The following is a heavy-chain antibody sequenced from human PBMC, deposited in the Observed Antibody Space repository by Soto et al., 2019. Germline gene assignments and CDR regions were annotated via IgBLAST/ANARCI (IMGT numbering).Heavy chain of an antibody. D-gene: IGHD3-16*02. V-gene: IGHV4-31*03. J-gene: IGHJ4*02. CDR1: GGSISSGGYY. Sequence: SETLSLTCTVSGGSISSGGYYWSWIRQHPGKGLEWIGYIYYSGSTYYNPSLKSRVTISVDTSKNQFSLKLSSVTAADTAVYYCARGLESSLALHFDYWGQGTLVTVSS. CDR2: IYYSGST. CDR3: ARGLESSLALHFDY.